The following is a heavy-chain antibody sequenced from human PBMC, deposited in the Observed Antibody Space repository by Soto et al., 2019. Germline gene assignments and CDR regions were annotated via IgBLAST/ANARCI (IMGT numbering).Heavy chain of an antibody. J-gene: IGHJ5*02. V-gene: IGHV1-69*13. CDR3: ARGRPPYSSSWYNWFDP. CDR1: GGTFSRYA. CDR2: IIPIFGTA. D-gene: IGHD6-13*01. Sequence: SVKVSCKASGGTFSRYAISWVRQAPGQGLEWMGGIIPIFGTANYAQKFQGRVTITADESTSTAYMELSSLRSEDTAVYYCARGRPPYSSSWYNWFDPWGQGTLVTVSS.